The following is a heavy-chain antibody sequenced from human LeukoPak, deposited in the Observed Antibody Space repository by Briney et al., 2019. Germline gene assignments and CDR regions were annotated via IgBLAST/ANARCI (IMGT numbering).Heavy chain of an antibody. D-gene: IGHD2-2*01. Sequence: ETLSLTCTVSGDFISSYYWNWIRQPPGKGLEWMGIIYSGDSDTTYSPSFQGQVTISADKSISTAYLQWSSLKASDTAMYYCARRDGYCSSTSCYADYYYGMDVWGQGTTVTVSS. V-gene: IGHV5-51*01. CDR3: ARRDGYCSSTSCYADYYYGMDV. CDR1: GDFISSYY. J-gene: IGHJ6*02. CDR2: IYSGDSDT.